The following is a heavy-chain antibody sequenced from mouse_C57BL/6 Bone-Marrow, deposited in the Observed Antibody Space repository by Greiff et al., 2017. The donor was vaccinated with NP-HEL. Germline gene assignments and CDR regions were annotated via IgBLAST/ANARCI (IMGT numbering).Heavy chain of an antibody. Sequence: EVKLQESGAELVRPGASVKLSCTASGFNIKDDYMHWVKQRPEQGLEWIGWIDPENGDTEYASKLQGKATITADKSSNTAYLQLSSLTSEDTAVYYCVTTVVSFDFWGTGTTVTVSS. CDR2: IDPENGDT. V-gene: IGHV14-4*01. J-gene: IGHJ1*03. CDR1: GFNIKDDY. D-gene: IGHD1-1*01. CDR3: VTTVVSFDF.